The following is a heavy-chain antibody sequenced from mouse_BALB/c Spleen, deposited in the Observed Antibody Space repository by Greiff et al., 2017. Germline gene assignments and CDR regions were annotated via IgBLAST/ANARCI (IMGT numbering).Heavy chain of an antibody. J-gene: IGHJ4*01. CDR1: GFTFSSYA. Sequence: EVKVEESGGGLVKPGGSLKLSCAASGFTFSSYAMSWVRQSPEKRLEWVAEISSGGSYTYYPDTVTGRFTISRDNAKNTLYLEMSSLRSEDTAMYYCARVGNYEGAMDDWGEGTSVTVSS. CDR2: ISSGGSYT. V-gene: IGHV5-9-4*01. D-gene: IGHD2-1*01. CDR3: ARVGNYEGAMDD.